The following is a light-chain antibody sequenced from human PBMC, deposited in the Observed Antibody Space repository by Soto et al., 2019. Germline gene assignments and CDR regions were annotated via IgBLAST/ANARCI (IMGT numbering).Light chain of an antibody. Sequence: LLTQSPATLSVSPGQRVTLSCRASQSISSYLAWYQQRPGQPSRLLIYDASNRATGIPDRFIGSGSGTEFILTISRLEPDDFAIYHCHQHGGSPETFGQGTKVDIK. CDR1: QSISSY. J-gene: IGKJ1*01. CDR2: DAS. V-gene: IGKV3-11*01. CDR3: HQHGGSPET.